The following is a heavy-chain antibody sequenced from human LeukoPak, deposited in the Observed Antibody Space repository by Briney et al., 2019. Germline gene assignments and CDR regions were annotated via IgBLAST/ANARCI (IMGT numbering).Heavy chain of an antibody. CDR2: ITSSGTYT. CDR3: ARARSLLWFGEGYMDV. D-gene: IGHD3-10*01. Sequence: GGSLRLSCADSGFTFSSYNMNWVRQAPGKAMEWVSSITSSGTYTFYADSVKGRFTISRDNAKNSLYLQMNSLRAEDTAVYYCARARSLLWFGEGYMDVWGKGTTVTVSS. CDR1: GFTFSSYN. J-gene: IGHJ6*03. V-gene: IGHV3-21*01.